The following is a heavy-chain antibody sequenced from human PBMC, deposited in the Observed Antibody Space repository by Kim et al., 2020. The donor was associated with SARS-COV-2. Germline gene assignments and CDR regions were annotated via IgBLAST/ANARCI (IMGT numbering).Heavy chain of an antibody. J-gene: IGHJ6*02. D-gene: IGHD3-9*01. CDR3: ARLTAYPSFYYYSYAMDV. CDR2: IYPGDSDT. CDR1: GYSFTNYW. Sequence: GESLKISCKGSGYSFTNYWIGWVRQMPGKGLEYMGIIYPGDSDTRYSPSFQGQVTISADKSISTAYLQWSSLKASDTAMYYCARLTAYPSFYYYSYAMDVRGQGTAGTDAS. V-gene: IGHV5-51*01.